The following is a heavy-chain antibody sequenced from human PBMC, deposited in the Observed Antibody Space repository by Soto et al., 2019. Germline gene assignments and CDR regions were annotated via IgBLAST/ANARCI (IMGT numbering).Heavy chain of an antibody. J-gene: IGHJ4*02. Sequence: LRLSCAASGFPFRDYAMNWVRQAPGKGLEWVSDISGNGDSARYADSVKGRFTVSRDNSRDTLYLQMNSLRVDDTAVYYCGKERRGSGWSVCNCCGQGSLVTVSS. CDR2: ISGNGDSA. V-gene: IGHV3-23*01. CDR3: GKERRGSGWSVCNC. D-gene: IGHD6-19*01. CDR1: GFPFRDYA.